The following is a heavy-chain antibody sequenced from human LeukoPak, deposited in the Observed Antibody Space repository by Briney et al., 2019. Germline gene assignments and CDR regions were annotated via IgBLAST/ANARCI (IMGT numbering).Heavy chain of an antibody. D-gene: IGHD3-22*01. V-gene: IGHV3-30*02. CDR2: IRYDGSDK. J-gene: IGHJ4*02. CDR1: GFPFSSYG. CDR3: AKGSSGYLNYFDY. Sequence: GGSLRLSCAASGFPFSSYGMHWVRQAPGKGLEWVAFIRYDGSDKSYADSVKGRFTISRDNSKNTLYLQMNSLRAEDTAVYYCAKGSSGYLNYFDYWGQGTLVTVSS.